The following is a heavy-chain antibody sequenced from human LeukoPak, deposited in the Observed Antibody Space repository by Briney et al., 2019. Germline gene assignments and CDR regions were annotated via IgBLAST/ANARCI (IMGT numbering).Heavy chain of an antibody. V-gene: IGHV4-31*03. Sequence: SQTLSLTCTVSGGSLSSAGSYWSWIRQYPGKGLEWIGYIYYSGNTYYNPSLKSRLTISIERSANQFSLRLSSVTAADTAVYYCARRLSAHTTFDSWGQGTLVTVSS. D-gene: IGHD1-1*01. CDR2: IYYSGNT. J-gene: IGHJ4*02. CDR3: ARRLSAHTTFDS. CDR1: GGSLSSAGSY.